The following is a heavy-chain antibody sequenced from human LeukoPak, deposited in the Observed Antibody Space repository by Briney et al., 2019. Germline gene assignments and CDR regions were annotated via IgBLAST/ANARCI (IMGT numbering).Heavy chain of an antibody. V-gene: IGHV3-7*01. CDR3: ARDVDYFDI. J-gene: IGHJ4*02. Sequence: GGSLRLSCAASGFSVNDYWMSWVRQAPGKGLEWVASIKGDGSETLYVDSVKGRSTISRDSANNSLYLQMNSLRVEDTALYYCARDVDYFDIWGQGSPVTVSS. CDR2: IKGDGSET. CDR1: GFSVNDYW.